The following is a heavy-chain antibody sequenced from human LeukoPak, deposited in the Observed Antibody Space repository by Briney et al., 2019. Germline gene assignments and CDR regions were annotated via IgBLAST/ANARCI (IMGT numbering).Heavy chain of an antibody. Sequence: ASVKVSCKASGYTFTSYYMYWVRQAPGQGLEWMGIINPSGGSTSYAQKFQGRVTMTRDTSTSTVYMELSSLRSEDTAVYYCARAGRDGKGMDVWGQGTTVTVSS. J-gene: IGHJ6*02. CDR3: ARAGRDGKGMDV. D-gene: IGHD5-24*01. CDR2: INPSGGST. CDR1: GYTFTSYY. V-gene: IGHV1-46*01.